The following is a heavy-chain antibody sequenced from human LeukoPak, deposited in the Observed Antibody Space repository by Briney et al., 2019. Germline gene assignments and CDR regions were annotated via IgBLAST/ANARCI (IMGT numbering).Heavy chain of an antibody. CDR3: ARQGIAAASGFGP. Sequence: PSETLSLTCTVSGGSISSSSYYWGWIRQPPGKGLEWIGSIYYSGSTYYNPSLKSRVTISVDTSKNQFSLKLSSVTAADTAAYYCARQGIAAASGFGPWGQGTLVTVSS. V-gene: IGHV4-39*01. D-gene: IGHD6-13*01. CDR2: IYYSGST. CDR1: GGSISSSSYY. J-gene: IGHJ5*02.